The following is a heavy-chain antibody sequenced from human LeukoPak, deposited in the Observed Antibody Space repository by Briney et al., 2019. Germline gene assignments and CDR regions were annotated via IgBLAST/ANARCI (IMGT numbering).Heavy chain of an antibody. CDR1: GYSISSGYY. CDR2: IYHSGST. Sequence: SETLSLTCTVSGYSISSGYYWGWIRQPPGKGLEWIGSIYHSGSTYYNPSLKSRATISVDTSKNQFSLKLSSVPAADTAVYYCARVHYYGSGSYDYWGQGTLVTVSS. V-gene: IGHV4-38-2*02. J-gene: IGHJ4*02. D-gene: IGHD3-10*01. CDR3: ARVHYYGSGSYDY.